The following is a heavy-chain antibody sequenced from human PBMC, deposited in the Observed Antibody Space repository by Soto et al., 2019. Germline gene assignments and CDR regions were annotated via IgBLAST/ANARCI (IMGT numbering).Heavy chain of an antibody. D-gene: IGHD2-2*01. CDR1: GCTFSSYT. CDR3: ASPRGGYCSSTSCYGYFQH. J-gene: IGHJ1*01. V-gene: IGHV1-69*02. Sequence: SLKVSCKASGCTFSSYTISWVRQSHKQVLDWMGRIIPMLGIPNYAQKFQGRVTITADKSTSTAYMELSSLKSEDTAVYYCASPRGGYCSSTSCYGYFQHWGQGTLVTVSS. CDR2: IIPMLGIP.